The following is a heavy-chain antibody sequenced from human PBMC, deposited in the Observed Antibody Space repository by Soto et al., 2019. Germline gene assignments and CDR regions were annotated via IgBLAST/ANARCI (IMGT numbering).Heavy chain of an antibody. Sequence: ASVKVSCKASGYTFTSYGFTWVRQAPGQGLEWMGWISAYNGNTNYAQKLQGRVTMTTDTSTSTAYMELRSLRSDDTAVYYCARVLAVAGSWFDPWGQGTLVTVS. CDR2: ISAYNGNT. V-gene: IGHV1-18*04. CDR3: ARVLAVAGSWFDP. J-gene: IGHJ5*02. D-gene: IGHD6-19*01. CDR1: GYTFTSYG.